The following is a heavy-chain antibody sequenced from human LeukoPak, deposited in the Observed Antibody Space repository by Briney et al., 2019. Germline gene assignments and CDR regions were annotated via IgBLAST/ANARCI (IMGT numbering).Heavy chain of an antibody. CDR1: GFTFDDYG. J-gene: IGHJ4*02. D-gene: IGHD3-22*01. CDR2: INWNGGRT. CDR3: ARVRDSSGYLNAFDY. V-gene: IGHV3-20*04. Sequence: PGGSLRLTCAASGFTFDDYGMSWVRQAPGKGLEWVSGINWNGGRTGYADSVKGRFTISSDNAKNSLYLQMNSLRAEDTALYYCARVRDSSGYLNAFDYWGQGTLVTVSS.